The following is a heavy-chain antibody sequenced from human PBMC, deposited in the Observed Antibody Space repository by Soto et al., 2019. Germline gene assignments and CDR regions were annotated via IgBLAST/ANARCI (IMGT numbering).Heavy chain of an antibody. CDR2: ISYDGSNK. Sequence: GGSLRLSCAASGFTFSSYGMHWVRQAPGKGLEWVAVISYDGSNKYYADSVKGRFTISRDNSKNTLYLQMNSLRAEDTAVYYCAKDGTSRDGYNLDYWGQGTLVTVSS. D-gene: IGHD5-12*01. CDR1: GFTFSSYG. V-gene: IGHV3-30*18. CDR3: AKDGTSRDGYNLDY. J-gene: IGHJ4*02.